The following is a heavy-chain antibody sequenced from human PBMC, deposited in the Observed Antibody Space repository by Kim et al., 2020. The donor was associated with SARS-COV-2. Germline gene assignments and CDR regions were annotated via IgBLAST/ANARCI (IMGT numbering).Heavy chain of an antibody. CDR2: IWYDGSNK. CDR1: GFTFSSYG. J-gene: IGHJ4*02. CDR3: ARDLGVVAAKPQLGIGAY. V-gene: IGHV3-33*01. D-gene: IGHD2-15*01. Sequence: LSLTCAASGFTFSSYGMHWVRQAPGKGLEWVAVIWYDGSNKYYADSVKGRFTISRDNSKNTLYLQMNSLRAEDTAVYYCARDLGVVAAKPQLGIGAYWGQGTLVTVSS.